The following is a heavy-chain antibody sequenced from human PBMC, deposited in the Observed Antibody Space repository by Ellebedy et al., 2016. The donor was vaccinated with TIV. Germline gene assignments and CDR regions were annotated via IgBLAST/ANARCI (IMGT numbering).Heavy chain of an antibody. V-gene: IGHV4-59*01. J-gene: IGHJ3*02. D-gene: IGHD5-24*01. CDR2: IYYSGST. Sequence: MPGGSLRLSCTVPGGSISSYYWRWIRQPPGKGLEWIGYIYYSGSTNYNPSLKSRVTISVDTSKNQFSLKLSSVTAADTAVYYCARDLGRWLPSDIWGQGTMVTVSS. CDR1: GGSISSYY. CDR3: ARDLGRWLPSDI.